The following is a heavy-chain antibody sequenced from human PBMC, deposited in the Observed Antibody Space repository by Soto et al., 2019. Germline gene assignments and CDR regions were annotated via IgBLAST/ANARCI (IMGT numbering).Heavy chain of an antibody. J-gene: IGHJ5*02. CDR1: GGSISSGGYY. V-gene: IGHV4-31*03. Sequence: SETLSLTCTVSGGSISSGGYYWSWIRQHPGKGLEWIGYIYYSGSTYYNPSLKSRVTISVDTSKNQFSLKLSSVTAADTAVYYCARNNPLNYYDSSGYLNWFDPWGQGTLVTVSS. CDR2: IYYSGST. CDR3: ARNNPLNYYDSSGYLNWFDP. D-gene: IGHD3-22*01.